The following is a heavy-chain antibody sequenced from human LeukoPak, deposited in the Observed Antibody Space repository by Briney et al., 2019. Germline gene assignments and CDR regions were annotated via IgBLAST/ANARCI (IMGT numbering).Heavy chain of an antibody. V-gene: IGHV1-69*06. D-gene: IGHD6-13*01. J-gene: IGHJ4*02. Sequence: GASVKVSCKASGGTFSCYEISWVRQAPGQGLEWMGGITPIFGTANYAQKFQGRVTITADKSTSTAYMELSSLRFEDTAVYYCATLAAAGNDYWGQGTLVTVSA. CDR2: ITPIFGTA. CDR1: GGTFSCYE. CDR3: ATLAAAGNDY.